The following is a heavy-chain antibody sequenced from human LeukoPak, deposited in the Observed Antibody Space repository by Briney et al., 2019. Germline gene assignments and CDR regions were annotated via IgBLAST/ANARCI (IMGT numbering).Heavy chain of an antibody. V-gene: IGHV3-23*01. D-gene: IGHD6-13*01. CDR2: ISGSGGST. Sequence: GGSLRLSCAAPGFTFSSDGMSWVRQAPGNGLEWVSAISGSGGSTYYADPVKGRLTISRDNSKTTLYLQMNSLRAEDTAVYYCAKALVRAPREDYFAYWGQGTLVTVSS. J-gene: IGHJ4*02. CDR3: AKALVRAPREDYFAY. CDR1: GFTFSSDG.